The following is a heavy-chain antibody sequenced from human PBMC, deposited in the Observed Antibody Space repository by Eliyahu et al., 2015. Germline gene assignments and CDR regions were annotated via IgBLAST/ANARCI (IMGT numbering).Heavy chain of an antibody. D-gene: IGHD3-10*01. Sequence: QLQLQESGPGLVKPSETLSLTCTVSGGSISSSSYYWGWIRQPPGKGLEWIGSIYYSGSTYYNPSLKSRVTISVDTSKNQFSLKLSSVTAADTAVYYCARHEGHTGFGVEPWGQGTLVTVSS. CDR3: ARHEGHTGFGVEP. CDR2: IYYSGST. V-gene: IGHV4-39*01. J-gene: IGHJ5*02. CDR1: GGSISSSSYY.